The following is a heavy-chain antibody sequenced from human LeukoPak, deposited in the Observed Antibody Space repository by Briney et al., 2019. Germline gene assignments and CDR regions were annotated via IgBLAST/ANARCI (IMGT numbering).Heavy chain of an antibody. J-gene: IGHJ4*02. D-gene: IGHD3-10*01. CDR1: GGSFSGYY. CDR2: IHHSGSI. CDR3: ARGGDRSFDY. Sequence: SETLSLTCAVYGGSFSGYYWTWVRQPPGKGLEWIAEIHHSGSINYNPSLKSRVTISVDKAKNQFSLNLNSVTAADTAVYYCARGGDRSFDYWGQGTLVTVSS. V-gene: IGHV4-34*01.